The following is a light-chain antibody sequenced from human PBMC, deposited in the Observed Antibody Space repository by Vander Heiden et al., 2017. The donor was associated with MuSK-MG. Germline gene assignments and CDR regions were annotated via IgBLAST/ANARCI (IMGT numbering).Light chain of an antibody. CDR2: GAS. Sequence: EIVMTQSPATLSVSPGERATLSCRASQSVSSNLAWYQQKPGQAPRLLIYGASTRATGIPARFSGSGSGTEFTLTISSRQSEDFAVYYCQQYNNWPSWTFGQGTKVXIK. V-gene: IGKV3-15*01. CDR1: QSVSSN. CDR3: QQYNNWPSWT. J-gene: IGKJ1*01.